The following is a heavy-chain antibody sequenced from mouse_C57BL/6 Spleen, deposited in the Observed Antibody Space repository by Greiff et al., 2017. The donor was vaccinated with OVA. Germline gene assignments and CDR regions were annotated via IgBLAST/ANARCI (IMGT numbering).Heavy chain of an antibody. CDR1: GYTFTSYW. D-gene: IGHD1-1*01. CDR2: IHPNSGST. Sequence: QVQLQQPGAELVKPGASVKLSCKASGYTFTSYWMHWVKQRPGQGLEWIGMIHPNSGSTNYNEKFKSKATLTVDKSSSTAYMQLSSLTSEDSAVYYCARWPSYGSSPMDYWGQGTSVTVSS. J-gene: IGHJ4*01. CDR3: ARWPSYGSSPMDY. V-gene: IGHV1-64*01.